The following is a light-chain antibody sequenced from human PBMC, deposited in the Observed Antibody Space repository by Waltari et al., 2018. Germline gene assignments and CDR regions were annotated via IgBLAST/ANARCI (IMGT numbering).Light chain of an antibody. V-gene: IGKV3-20*01. J-gene: IGKJ1*01. CDR1: QSVSRSY. CDR2: CVS. CDR3: QQYGSSPKT. Sequence: IVLTQSPGTLSLSPAARATLSCRASQSVSRSYLAWYQQKPGQAPRLLIYCVSSRATGIPDRFSGRGSGTDFTLTISRLETEDFAVYYCQQYGSSPKTFGQGTKVEIK.